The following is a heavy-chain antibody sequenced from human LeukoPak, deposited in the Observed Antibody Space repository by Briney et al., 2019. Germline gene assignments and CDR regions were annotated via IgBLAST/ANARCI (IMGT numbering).Heavy chain of an antibody. Sequence: ASVKVSCKASGYTFTGYYMHCVRQGPGQGLEWMGWINPNSGGTNYAQKFQGRVTMTRDTSISTAYMELSRLRSDDTAVYYCARDGNMVNWFDPWGQGTLVTVSS. CDR2: INPNSGGT. CDR1: GYTFTGYY. J-gene: IGHJ5*02. D-gene: IGHD3-10*01. CDR3: ARDGNMVNWFDP. V-gene: IGHV1-2*02.